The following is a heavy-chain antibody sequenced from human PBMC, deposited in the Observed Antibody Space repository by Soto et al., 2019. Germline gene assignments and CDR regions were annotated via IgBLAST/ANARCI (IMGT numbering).Heavy chain of an antibody. CDR1: VDSVTSSDFY. CDR2: IFYLGSS. J-gene: IGHJ5*02. Sequence: SETLSVNCPVSVDSVTSSDFYWGWFRQPPGKGLEWIGSIFYLGSSYYNPSLKSRVTMSVDTSKNQFSLRLRSVTAADTALYFCARHSLALRKNNWFDPWGQGIMVTVSS. V-gene: IGHV4-39*01. D-gene: IGHD3-3*02. CDR3: ARHSLALRKNNWFDP.